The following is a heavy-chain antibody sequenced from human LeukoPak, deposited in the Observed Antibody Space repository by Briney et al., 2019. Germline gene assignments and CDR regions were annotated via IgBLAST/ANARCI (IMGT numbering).Heavy chain of an antibody. D-gene: IGHD6-19*01. CDR3: AKRNSSGWYYFDY. CDR1: GFTVSSNY. CDR2: IYSGGST. J-gene: IGHJ4*02. V-gene: IGHV3-53*01. Sequence: GGSLRLSCAASGFTVSSNYMSWVRRAPGKGLEWVSVIYSGGSTYYADSVKGRFTISRDNSKNTLYLQMNSLRDEDTAIYYCAKRNSSGWYYFDYWGQGTLVTVSS.